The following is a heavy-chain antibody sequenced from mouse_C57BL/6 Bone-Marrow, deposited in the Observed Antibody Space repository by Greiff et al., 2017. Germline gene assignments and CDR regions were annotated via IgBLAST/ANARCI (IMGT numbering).Heavy chain of an antibody. J-gene: IGHJ1*03. CDR1: GFSLTSYA. Sequence: VKLMESGPGLVAPSQSLSITCTVSGFSLTSYAISWVRQPPGKGLEWLGVIWTGGGTNYNSALKSRLSISKDNSKSQVFLKMNSLQTDDTARYYCARNGGYYYGSSYWYFDVWGTGTTVTVSS. CDR3: ARNGGYYYGSSYWYFDV. V-gene: IGHV2-9-1*01. CDR2: IWTGGGT. D-gene: IGHD1-1*01.